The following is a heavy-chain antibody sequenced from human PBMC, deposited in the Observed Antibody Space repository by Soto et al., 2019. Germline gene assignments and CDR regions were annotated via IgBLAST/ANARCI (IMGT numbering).Heavy chain of an antibody. V-gene: IGHV4-59*01. CDR1: GGSISIYY. CDR3: ATSYFRGWAGYPQYYYYGMDV. Sequence: PSETLSLTCIVSGGSISIYYWGWIRQQTGNGLDSIGYIYYSGSTNYNPSLKSRVTISVDTSKNQFSLNLSSVTEADTAVYYCATSYFRGWAGYPQYYYYGMDVWGQGTTVTVSS. J-gene: IGHJ6*02. D-gene: IGHD3-9*01. CDR2: IYYSGST.